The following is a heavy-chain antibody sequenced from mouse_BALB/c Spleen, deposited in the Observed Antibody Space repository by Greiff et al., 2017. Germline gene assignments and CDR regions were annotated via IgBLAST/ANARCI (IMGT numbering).Heavy chain of an antibody. CDR3: ARSLNYDIDV. J-gene: IGHJ1*01. CDR2: IYPSDSYT. CDR1: GYTFTSYW. D-gene: IGHD1-1*01. Sequence: VQLQQPGAELVRPGASVKLSCKASGYTFTSYWINWVKQRPGQGLEWIGNIYPSDSYTNYNQKFKDKATLTLDKSSSTAYLQLSSPTSEDSAVYVCARSLNYDIDVWGAGTTVTVSS. V-gene: IGHV1-69*02.